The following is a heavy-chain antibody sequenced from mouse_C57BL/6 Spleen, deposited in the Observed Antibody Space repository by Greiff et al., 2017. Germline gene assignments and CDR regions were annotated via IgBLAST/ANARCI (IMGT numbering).Heavy chain of an antibody. CDR3: EVEGATGWYFDV. Sequence: EVKLMESGPGLVKPSQSLSLTCSVTGYSFTSCYFCYLIRPFPGNQLEWMGYISYAGSNSYNPSLKSRISITRDTSKKQFFLKLNSVTTEDTATYYCEVEGATGWYFDVWGTGTTVTVSS. CDR2: ISYAGSN. J-gene: IGHJ1*03. D-gene: IGHD1-1*01. V-gene: IGHV3-6*01. CDR1: GYSFTSCYF.